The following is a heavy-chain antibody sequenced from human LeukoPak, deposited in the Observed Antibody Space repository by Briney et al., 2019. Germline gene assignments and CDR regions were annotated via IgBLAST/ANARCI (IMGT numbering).Heavy chain of an antibody. CDR3: TRGLGEHGGVSDR. CDR1: GFIFTSNR. V-gene: IGHV3-7*01. J-gene: IGHJ5*02. D-gene: IGHD3-16*01. Sequence: GGSRRLSCAASGFIFTSNRMNWVRQAPGKGLEWVANIKHDGSEQIYVDSVKGRFTISRDNAKDSVYLQMNSLRAEDTAVYYCTRGLGEHGGVSDRWGQGTLVIAS. CDR2: IKHDGSEQ.